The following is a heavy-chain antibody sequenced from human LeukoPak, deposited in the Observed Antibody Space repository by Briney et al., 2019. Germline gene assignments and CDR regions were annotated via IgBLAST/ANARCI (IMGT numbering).Heavy chain of an antibody. D-gene: IGHD5-12*01. CDR2: IYHSGST. Sequence: SETLSLTCTVSGYSISSGYYWGWIRQPPGKGLEWIGSIYHSGSTYYNPSLKSRVTISVDASKNQFSLKPSSVTAADTAVYYCARLGIVATIYYFDYWGQGTLVTVSS. J-gene: IGHJ4*02. CDR3: ARLGIVATIYYFDY. CDR1: GYSISSGYY. V-gene: IGHV4-38-2*02.